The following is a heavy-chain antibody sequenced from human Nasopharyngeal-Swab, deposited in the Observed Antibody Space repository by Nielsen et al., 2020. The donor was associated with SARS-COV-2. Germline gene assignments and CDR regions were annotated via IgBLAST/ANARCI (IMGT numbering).Heavy chain of an antibody. CDR3: ARGAGSSGWYVVDY. Sequence: SETLSLTCAVYGGSFSGYYWRWIRQPPGKGLEWIGEINHSGVTNYNPSLKSRVTISVDTSKNQFSLKLSSVTAADTAVYYCARGAGSSGWYVVDYWGQGTLVTVSS. CDR1: GGSFSGYY. D-gene: IGHD6-19*01. V-gene: IGHV4-34*01. CDR2: INHSGVT. J-gene: IGHJ4*02.